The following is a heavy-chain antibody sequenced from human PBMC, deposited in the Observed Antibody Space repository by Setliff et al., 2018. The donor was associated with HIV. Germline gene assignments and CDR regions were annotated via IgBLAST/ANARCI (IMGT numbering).Heavy chain of an antibody. J-gene: IGHJ6*02. CDR1: GFTFSSYE. D-gene: IGHD6-19*01. Sequence: LSLTCTASGFTFSSYEMNWVRQAPGKGLEWVSYISSSGSTIYYADSVKGRFTISRDNAKNSLYLQMNSLRAEDTAVYYCARDLAVAGTYYYYYGMDVWGQGTTVTVSS. V-gene: IGHV3-48*03. CDR3: ARDLAVAGTYYYYYGMDV. CDR2: ISSSGSTI.